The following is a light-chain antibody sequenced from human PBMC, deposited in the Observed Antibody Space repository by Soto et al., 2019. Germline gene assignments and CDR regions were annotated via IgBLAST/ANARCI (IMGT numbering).Light chain of an antibody. CDR1: NSDVGGYNY. CDR3: RSYTITNSRV. J-gene: IGLJ1*01. V-gene: IGLV2-14*01. Sequence: QSALTQPASVSESPGQSITISCTGTNSDVGGYNYVSWYQQHPDTVPKLIIFKVSNRPSGFSPRFSCSKSGNTASLTISGLQAEDDADNYCRSYTITNSRVFGTGTKLTVL. CDR2: KVS.